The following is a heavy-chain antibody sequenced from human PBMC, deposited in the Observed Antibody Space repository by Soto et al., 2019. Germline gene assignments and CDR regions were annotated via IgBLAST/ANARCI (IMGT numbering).Heavy chain of an antibody. V-gene: IGHV4-39*01. J-gene: IGHJ5*02. CDR1: GGSISRSTYY. CDR3: ARQVPAAIRLGWFDP. Sequence: LSLTCTVSGGSISRSTYYWGWIRQPPGKGLEWIGSIYYSGSTYYRPSLKSRVTISVDTSKNQFSLKLSSVTAADTAVYYCARQVPAAIRLGWFDPWGQGTLVTVS. CDR2: IYYSGST. D-gene: IGHD2-2*02.